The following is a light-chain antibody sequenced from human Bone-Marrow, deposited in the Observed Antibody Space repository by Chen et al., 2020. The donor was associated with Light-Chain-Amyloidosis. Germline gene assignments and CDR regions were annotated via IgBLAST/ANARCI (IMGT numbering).Light chain of an antibody. J-gene: IGKJ4*01. CDR2: WAS. Sequence: DVVTNQSQDSLVVSLGERATIKCKSSQSVLHSSNNRNYLAWYQQKPGQPPNLLIYWASTRESGVPDRFSGSGSGTDFTLTISSLQAEDVAVYYCQQYYTMPLTFGGGTKLEIK. V-gene: IGKV4-1*01. CDR3: QQYYTMPLT. CDR1: QSVLHSSNNRNY.